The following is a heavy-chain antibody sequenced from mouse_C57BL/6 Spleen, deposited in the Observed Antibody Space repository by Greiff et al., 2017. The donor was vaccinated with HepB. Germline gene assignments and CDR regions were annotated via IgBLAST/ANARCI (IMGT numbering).Heavy chain of an antibody. CDR1: GYTFTSYW. Sequence: QVQLQQPGAELVRPGSSVKLSCKASGYTFTSYWMHWVKQRPIQGLEWIGNIDPSDSETHYNQKFKDKATLTVDKSSSTAYMQLSSLTSEDSAVYYCASGYDYDGDYFDYWGQGTTLTVSS. V-gene: IGHV1-52*01. J-gene: IGHJ2*01. CDR3: ASGYDYDGDYFDY. D-gene: IGHD2-4*01. CDR2: IDPSDSET.